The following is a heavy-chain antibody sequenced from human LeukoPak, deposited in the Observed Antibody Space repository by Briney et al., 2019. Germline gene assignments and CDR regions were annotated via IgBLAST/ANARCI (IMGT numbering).Heavy chain of an antibody. CDR1: GGSLSSYY. CDR2: TYYSGST. CDR3: VGQIYSYGYFDY. V-gene: IGHV4-59*08. Sequence: PSETLSLTCTVSGGSLSSYYWSWIRQPPGKGLEWIGYTYYSGSTNYNPSLKSRVTISVDTSKNQFSLKLSSVTAADTAVYYCVGQIYSYGYFDYWGQGTLVTVSS. D-gene: IGHD5-18*01. J-gene: IGHJ4*02.